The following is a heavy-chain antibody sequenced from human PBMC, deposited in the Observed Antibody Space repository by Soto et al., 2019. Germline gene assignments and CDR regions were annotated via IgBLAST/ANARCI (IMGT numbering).Heavy chain of an antibody. Sequence: ASVKVSCKASCYTFTSYGISWVRQAPGQGLEWMGWISAYNGNTNYAQKLQGRVTMTTDTSTSTAYMELRSLRSDDTAVYYCARVEGYDILTGPDYWGQGTLVTVSS. D-gene: IGHD3-9*01. V-gene: IGHV1-18*01. CDR2: ISAYNGNT. CDR3: ARVEGYDILTGPDY. J-gene: IGHJ4*02. CDR1: CYTFTSYG.